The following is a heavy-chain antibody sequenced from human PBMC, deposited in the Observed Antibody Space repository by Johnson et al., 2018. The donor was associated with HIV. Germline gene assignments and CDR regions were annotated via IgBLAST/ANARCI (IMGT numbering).Heavy chain of an antibody. D-gene: IGHD2/OR15-2a*01. Sequence: QVQLLESGGCVVQPGRSLRLSCAASGFTFSTYAMHWVRQAPGKGLEWVAIIFYDGSYKYYADSVKGRFTISRDNSKNTLYLHMNSLRAEDTAVYSCARNSRNDAFDIWGQGTMVTVSS. V-gene: IGHV3-30*04. CDR3: ARNSRNDAFDI. J-gene: IGHJ3*02. CDR2: IFYDGSYK. CDR1: GFTFSTYA.